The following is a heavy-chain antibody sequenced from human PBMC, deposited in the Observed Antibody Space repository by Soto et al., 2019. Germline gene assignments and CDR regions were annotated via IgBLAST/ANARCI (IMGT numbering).Heavy chain of an antibody. Sequence: GASVKVSCKASGYTFTSYGISWVRQAPGQGLEWMGWISAYNGNTNYAQKLQGRVTMTTDTSTSTAYMELRSLRSDDTAVYYCAIPLEGVVPAALRYYYYGMDVWGQGTTVTVSS. CDR2: ISAYNGNT. V-gene: IGHV1-18*01. D-gene: IGHD2-2*01. J-gene: IGHJ6*02. CDR3: AIPLEGVVPAALRYYYYGMDV. CDR1: GYTFTSYG.